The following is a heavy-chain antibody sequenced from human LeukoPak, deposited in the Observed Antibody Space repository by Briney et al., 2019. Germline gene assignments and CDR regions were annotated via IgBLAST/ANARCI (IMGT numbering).Heavy chain of an antibody. CDR3: AKDSAGKSIAVAGTFDY. CDR1: GFTFSSYS. J-gene: IGHJ4*02. CDR2: ISSSSSYI. Sequence: GGSLRLSCAASGFTFSSYSMNWVRQAPGKGLEWVSSISSSSSYIYYADSVKGRFTISRDNAKNSLYLQMNSLRAEDTALYYCAKDSAGKSIAVAGTFDYWGQGTLVTVSS. D-gene: IGHD6-19*01. V-gene: IGHV3-21*04.